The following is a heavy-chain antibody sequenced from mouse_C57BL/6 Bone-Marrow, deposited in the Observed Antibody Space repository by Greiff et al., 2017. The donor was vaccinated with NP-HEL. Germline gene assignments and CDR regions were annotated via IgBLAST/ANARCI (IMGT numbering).Heavy chain of an antibody. V-gene: IGHV6-6*01. D-gene: IGHD1-1*01. CDR1: GFTFSDAW. CDR3: TRRVLRNYFDY. Sequence: DVMLVESGGGLVQPGGSMKLSCAASGFTFSDAWMDWVRQSPEKGLEWVAEIRNKANNHATYYAESVKGRFTISRDDSKSSVYLQMNSLRAEDTGIYYCTRRVLRNYFDYWGQGTTLTVSS. J-gene: IGHJ2*01. CDR2: IRNKANNHAT.